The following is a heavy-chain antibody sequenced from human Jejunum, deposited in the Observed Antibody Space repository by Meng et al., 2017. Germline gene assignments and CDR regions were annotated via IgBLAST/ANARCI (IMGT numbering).Heavy chain of an antibody. D-gene: IGHD3-10*01. CDR3: GRDVIGFFSFDF. CDR1: GFTFGSYP. CDR2: ISHDGSNN. V-gene: IGHV3-30*04. Sequence: GESLKISCAASGFTFGSYPMYWVRQAPGKGLEWVAVISHDGSNNNCADSVKGRFTISRDNSKNTLYLQMNSLRTEDTAVYYCGRDVIGFFSFDFWGQGDLVTVSS. J-gene: IGHJ4*02.